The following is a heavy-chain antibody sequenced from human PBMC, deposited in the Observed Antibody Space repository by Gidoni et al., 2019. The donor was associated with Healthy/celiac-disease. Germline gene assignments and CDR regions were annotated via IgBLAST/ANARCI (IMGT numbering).Heavy chain of an antibody. D-gene: IGHD5-18*01. CDR3: ARADPIQLWLLVDY. CDR1: GYTFTSYD. V-gene: IGHV1-8*01. CDR2: MNPNSGNT. J-gene: IGHJ4*02. Sequence: QVQLVQSGAEVTKPGASVKVSCKASGYTFTSYDINWVRQATGQGLEWMGWMNPNSGNTGYAQKFQGSVTMTRNTSISTAYMELSSLRSEDTAVYYCARADPIQLWLLVDYWGQGTLVTVSS.